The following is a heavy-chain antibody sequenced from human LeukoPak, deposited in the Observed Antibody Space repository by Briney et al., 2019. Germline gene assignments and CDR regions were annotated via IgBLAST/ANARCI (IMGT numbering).Heavy chain of an antibody. CDR3: ARDQGMVGATTREGY. CDR2: ISAYNGNT. D-gene: IGHD1-26*01. Sequence: ASVKVSCKASGYTFTSYGISWVRQAPGQGLEWMGWISAYNGNTNYAQKLQGRVTVTTDTSTSTAYMELRSLRSDDTAVYYCARDQGMVGATTREGYWGQGTLVTVSS. J-gene: IGHJ4*02. V-gene: IGHV1-18*01. CDR1: GYTFTSYG.